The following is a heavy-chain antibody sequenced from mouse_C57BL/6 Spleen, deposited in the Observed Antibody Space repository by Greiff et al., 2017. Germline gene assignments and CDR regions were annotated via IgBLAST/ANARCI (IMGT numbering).Heavy chain of an antibody. J-gene: IGHJ2*01. CDR1: GFSLTSYG. Sequence: VMLVESGPGLVQPSQSLSITCTVSGFSLTSYGVHWVRQSPGKGLEWLGVIWSGGSTDYNAAFISRLSISKDNSKSQVFFKMNSLQADDTAIYYCARNYYGYDGGYFDYWGQGTTLTVSS. CDR3: ARNYYGYDGGYFDY. D-gene: IGHD2-2*01. V-gene: IGHV2-2*01. CDR2: IWSGGST.